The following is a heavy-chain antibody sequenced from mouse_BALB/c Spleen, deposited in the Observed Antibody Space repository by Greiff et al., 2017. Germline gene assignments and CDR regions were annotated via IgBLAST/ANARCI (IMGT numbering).Heavy chain of an antibody. V-gene: IGHV1-87*01. D-gene: IGHD1-2*01. J-gene: IGHJ3*01. CDR1: GYTFTSYW. CDR3: ARSEITTAPFAY. Sequence: VQLQQSGAELARPGASVKLSCKASGYTFTSYWMQWVKQRPGQGLEWIGAIYPGDGDTRYTQKFKGKATLTADKSSSTAYMQLSSLASEDSAVYYCARSEITTAPFAYWGQGTLVTVSA. CDR2: IYPGDGDT.